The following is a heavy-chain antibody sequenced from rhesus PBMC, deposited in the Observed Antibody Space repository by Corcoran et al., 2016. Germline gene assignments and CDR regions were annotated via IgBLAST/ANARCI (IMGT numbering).Heavy chain of an antibody. V-gene: IGHV4-127*01. D-gene: IGHD3-16*01. J-gene: IGHJ4*01. CDR1: GYSSSSGYG. CDR3: ARGSGSYYYVLGQ. Sequence: QVQLQESGPGLVKPSETLSLTCAVSGYSSSSGYGWGWIRQPPGKGLECIGQIYGGSGSTYSHPSLKGRVTVSLDTSKNQFTLKMNSVSGADTAVYHCARGSGSYYYVLGQWGQGGLVTVSS. CDR2: IYGGSGST.